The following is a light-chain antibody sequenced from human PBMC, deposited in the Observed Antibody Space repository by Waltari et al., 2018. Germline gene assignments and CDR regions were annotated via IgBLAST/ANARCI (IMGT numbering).Light chain of an antibody. CDR2: EVS. Sequence: QSALTQPASVSGSPGQSITISCTGTSSDVGGYTSVSWYQQHPGTAPKLMIFEVSNRPSGVSNRFSGSKSGNTASLTISGLQAEDESDYYCSSYTSSSTPWVFGGGTKLTVL. J-gene: IGLJ3*02. CDR1: SSDVGGYTS. CDR3: SSYTSSSTPWV. V-gene: IGLV2-14*01.